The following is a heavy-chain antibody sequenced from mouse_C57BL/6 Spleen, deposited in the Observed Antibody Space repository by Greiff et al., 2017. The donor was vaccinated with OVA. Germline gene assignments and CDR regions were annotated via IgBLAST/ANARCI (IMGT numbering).Heavy chain of an antibody. Sequence: EVKLMESGGGLVKPGGSLKLSCAASGFTFSSYTMSWVRQTPEKRLEWVATISGGGGNTYYPDSVKGRFTFSRDNAKHTLYLQMRSLRSEDTALDNCSRLYGNYDFDDWGQGTTLTVSS. CDR3: SRLYGNYDFDD. V-gene: IGHV5-9*01. CDR1: GFTFSSYT. J-gene: IGHJ2*01. D-gene: IGHD2-1*01. CDR2: ISGGGGNT.